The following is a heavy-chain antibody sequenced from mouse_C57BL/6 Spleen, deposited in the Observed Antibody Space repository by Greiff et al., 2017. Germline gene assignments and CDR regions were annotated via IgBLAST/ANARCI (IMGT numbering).Heavy chain of an antibody. CDR2: FYPGSGSI. Sequence: QVQLQQSGAELVKPGASVKLSCKASGYTFTEYTIHWVKQRCGQGLEGIGWFYPGSGSIKYNEKFKDKATLIAAKSSSTVDMELSRLASEDSAVYLWTRHEGYSNSGAMGYWGQGTSVTVAS. V-gene: IGHV1-62-2*01. D-gene: IGHD2-5*01. CDR1: GYTFTEYT. J-gene: IGHJ4*01. CDR3: TRHEGYSNSGAMGY.